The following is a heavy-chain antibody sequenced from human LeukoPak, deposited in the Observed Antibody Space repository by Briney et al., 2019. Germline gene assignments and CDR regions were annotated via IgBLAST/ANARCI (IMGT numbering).Heavy chain of an antibody. CDR3: ASYDSYPPHRFDP. Sequence: ASVKVSCKASGGTFSSYAISWVRQAPGQGLEWTGGIIPIFGTANYAQKFQGRVTITADESTSTAYMELSSLRSEDTAVYYCASYDSYPPHRFDPWGQGTLVTVSS. J-gene: IGHJ5*02. D-gene: IGHD3-9*01. CDR1: GGTFSSYA. V-gene: IGHV1-69*13. CDR2: IIPIFGTA.